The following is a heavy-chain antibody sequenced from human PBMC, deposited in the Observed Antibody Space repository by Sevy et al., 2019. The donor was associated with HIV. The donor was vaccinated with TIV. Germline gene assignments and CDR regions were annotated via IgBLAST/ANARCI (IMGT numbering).Heavy chain of an antibody. Sequence: SETLSLTCAVYGGSFSGYYWSWIRQPPGKGLEWIGEINHSGSTNYNPSLKSRVTISVDTSKNQFSLKLSSVTAADTAVYYCARGLAVAGTVYYYYYGMDVWGQWTTVTVSS. V-gene: IGHV4-34*01. CDR3: ARGLAVAGTVYYYYYGMDV. CDR1: GGSFSGYY. CDR2: INHSGST. D-gene: IGHD6-19*01. J-gene: IGHJ6*02.